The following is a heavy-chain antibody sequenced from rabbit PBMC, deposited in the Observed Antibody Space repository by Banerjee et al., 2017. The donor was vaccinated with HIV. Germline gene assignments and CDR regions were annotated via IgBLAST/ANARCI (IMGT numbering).Heavy chain of an antibody. CDR1: GFSFSNNYV. CDR2: ISASNSGNT. Sequence: LTCTASGFSFSNNYVMCWVRQAPGKGLEWIACISASNSGNTYYASWAKGRFTVSKTSSTTVTLQMTSLTAADTATYFCARDGYSRGWGIVLYYFNLWGQGTLVTVS. V-gene: IGHV1S40*01. CDR3: ARDGYSRGWGIVLYYFNL. D-gene: IGHD4-1*01. J-gene: IGHJ4*01.